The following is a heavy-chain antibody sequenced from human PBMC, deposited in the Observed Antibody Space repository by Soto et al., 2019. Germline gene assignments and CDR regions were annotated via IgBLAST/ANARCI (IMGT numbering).Heavy chain of an antibody. CDR2: IIPVFGVA. V-gene: IGHV1-69*01. CDR3: AGGRIVVVGSRAYYGMDV. J-gene: IGHJ6*02. CDR1: GGTPRNSA. Sequence: QVHLLLQSGAEVKKPGSSVKVSCKASGGTPRNSAISWVRQAPGQGLEGMGGIIPVFGVAKYAQNFQGRVTITADESTNTAYMELSSLRPEDTAVYYCAGGRIVVVGSRAYYGMDVWGQGTTVTVSS. D-gene: IGHD3-22*01.